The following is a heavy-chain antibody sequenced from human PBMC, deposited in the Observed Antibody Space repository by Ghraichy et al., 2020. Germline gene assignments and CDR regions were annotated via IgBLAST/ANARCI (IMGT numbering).Heavy chain of an antibody. D-gene: IGHD4-17*01. CDR1: GGTFSSYA. CDR3: ARFWNDYGDLRPDY. CDR2: IIPIFGTA. Sequence: SVKVSCKASGGTFSSYAISWVRQAPGQGLEWMGGIIPIFGTANYAQKFQGRVTITADESTSTAYMELSSLRSEDTAVYYCARFWNDYGDLRPDYWGQGTLVTVSS. J-gene: IGHJ4*02. V-gene: IGHV1-69*13.